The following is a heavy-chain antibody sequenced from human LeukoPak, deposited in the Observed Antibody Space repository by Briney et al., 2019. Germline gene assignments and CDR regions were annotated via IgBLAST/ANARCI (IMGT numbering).Heavy chain of an antibody. Sequence: GASVKVSCKASGYTFTGYYMHWVRQAPGQGLGWMGWINPNIGGTNYAQKFQGWVTMTRDTSISTAYMELSRLRSDDTAVYYCARVASHCSGGSCYSFDAFDIWGQGTMVTVSS. J-gene: IGHJ3*02. CDR3: ARVASHCSGGSCYSFDAFDI. CDR1: GYTFTGYY. V-gene: IGHV1-2*04. CDR2: INPNIGGT. D-gene: IGHD2-15*01.